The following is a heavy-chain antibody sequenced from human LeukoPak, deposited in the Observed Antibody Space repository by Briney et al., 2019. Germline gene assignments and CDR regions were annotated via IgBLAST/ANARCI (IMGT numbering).Heavy chain of an antibody. CDR2: ISGYNGNT. CDR1: GYTFSNYG. Sequence: ASVKVSCKASGYTFSNYGITWARQAPGQGLEWMGWISGYNGNTNYAQKLQGRVTVTTDTSTSTAYMELRSLRSDDTALYYCARDRAHGTDYFDYWGQGTLVTVSS. D-gene: IGHD3-10*01. CDR3: ARDRAHGTDYFDY. J-gene: IGHJ4*02. V-gene: IGHV1-18*01.